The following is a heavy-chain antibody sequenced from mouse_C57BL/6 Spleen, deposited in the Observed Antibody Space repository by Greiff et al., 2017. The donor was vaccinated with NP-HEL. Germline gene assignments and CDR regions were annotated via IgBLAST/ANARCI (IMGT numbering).Heavy chain of an antibody. J-gene: IGHJ2*01. Sequence: DVKLVESGPGLVKPSQSLSLTCSVTGYSITSGYYWNWIRQFPGNKLEWMGYISYDGSNNYNPSLKNRISITCDTSKNQFFLKLNSVTTEDTATYYCARGITTVVARDYFDYWGQGTTLTVSS. CDR2: ISYDGSN. D-gene: IGHD1-1*01. CDR3: ARGITTVVARDYFDY. V-gene: IGHV3-6*01. CDR1: GYSITSGYY.